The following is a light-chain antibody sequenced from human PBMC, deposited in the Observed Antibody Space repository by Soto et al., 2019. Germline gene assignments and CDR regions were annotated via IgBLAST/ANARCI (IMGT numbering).Light chain of an antibody. CDR3: SSYTSRSPDV. J-gene: IGLJ1*01. Sequence: QSALTQPASVSGSPGQSLTISCTGTSSDVGGYNYVSWYQQHPGKAPNLMIYEVSRRPSGVTSRFSGSKSGNTASLTISGLQAEDEADYYCSSYTSRSPDVFGTGTKLTVL. CDR2: EVS. V-gene: IGLV2-14*01. CDR1: SSDVGGYNY.